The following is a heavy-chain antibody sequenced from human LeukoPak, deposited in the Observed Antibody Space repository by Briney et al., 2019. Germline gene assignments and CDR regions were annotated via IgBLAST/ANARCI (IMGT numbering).Heavy chain of an antibody. V-gene: IGHV1-46*01. Sequence: ASVKVSCKAPGYTFTSYYMHWVRQAPGQGLEWMGIINPSGGSTSYAQKFQGRVTMTRDTSTSTVYMELSSLRSEDTAVYYCARGGSGSYYYDSSGLWSAFDIWGQGTMVTVSS. D-gene: IGHD3-22*01. CDR2: INPSGGST. CDR1: GYTFTSYY. J-gene: IGHJ3*02. CDR3: ARGGSGSYYYDSSGLWSAFDI.